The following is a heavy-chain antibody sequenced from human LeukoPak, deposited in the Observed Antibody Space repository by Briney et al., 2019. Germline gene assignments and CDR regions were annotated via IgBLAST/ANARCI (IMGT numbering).Heavy chain of an antibody. CDR1: GYTFTSYA. Sequence: ASVKVSCKASGYTFTSYAISWVRQAPGQGLEWMGRIIPILGIANYAQKFQGRITITADKSTSTAYMELSSLRSEDTAVYYCARGALGGVLMVYAPFDYWGQGTLVTVSS. CDR3: ARGALGGVLMVYAPFDY. V-gene: IGHV1-69*04. D-gene: IGHD2-8*01. CDR2: IIPILGIA. J-gene: IGHJ4*02.